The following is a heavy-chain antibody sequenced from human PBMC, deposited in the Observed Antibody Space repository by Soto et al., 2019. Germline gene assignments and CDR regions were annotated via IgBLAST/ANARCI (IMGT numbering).Heavy chain of an antibody. CDR2: ISYDGSNK. CDR1: GFTFSSYA. CDR3: ARNAGYSYGRFDY. J-gene: IGHJ4*02. D-gene: IGHD5-18*01. V-gene: IGHV3-30*14. Sequence: GGSLRLSCAASGFTFSSYAMHWVRQAPGKGLEWVAVISYDGSNKFYSTSLKTRLTISKDTSKNQVVLTMTNMDPVDTATYYCARNAGYSYGRFDYWGQGTLVTVSS.